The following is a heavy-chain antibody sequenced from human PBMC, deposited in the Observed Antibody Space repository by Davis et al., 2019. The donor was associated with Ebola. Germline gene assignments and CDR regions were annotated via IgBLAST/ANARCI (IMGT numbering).Heavy chain of an antibody. CDR2: ISSNGGST. V-gene: IGHV3-64*01. CDR1: GFTFSSYA. D-gene: IGHD4-23*01. CDR3: ARGFTVVTLDY. J-gene: IGHJ4*02. Sequence: GESLKISCAASGFTFSSYAMHWVRQAPGKGLEYVSAISSNGGSTYYANSVQGRFTISRDNSKNTLYLQMNSLRAEDTAVYYCARGFTVVTLDYWGQGTLVTVSS.